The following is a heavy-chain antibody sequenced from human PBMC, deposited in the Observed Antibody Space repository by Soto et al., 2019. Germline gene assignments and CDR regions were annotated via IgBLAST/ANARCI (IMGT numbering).Heavy chain of an antibody. D-gene: IGHD2-15*01. CDR3: ALLSAIRDLAYFDY. J-gene: IGHJ4*02. V-gene: IGHV1-18*01. Sequence: ASVKVSCKASGYTFTSYGISWVRQAPGQGLEWMGWISAYNGNTNYAQKLQDRVTMSTDTSTSTAYMELRSLRSDDTAVYYCALLSAIRDLAYFDYWGQGTQVTVSS. CDR2: ISAYNGNT. CDR1: GYTFTSYG.